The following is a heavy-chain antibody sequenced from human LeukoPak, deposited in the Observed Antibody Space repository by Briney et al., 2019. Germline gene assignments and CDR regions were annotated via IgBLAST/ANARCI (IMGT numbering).Heavy chain of an antibody. CDR3: ARDRGLDGSDQLDS. CDR1: SGSISSYH. D-gene: IGHD3-10*01. Sequence: ESGPTLVKPSETLSLTCTVSSGSISSYHWIWIRQPAGKGLEWIGRINSNGDTVYNPSLKSRATMSLDMTNNQFSLKLSSVTAADTAVYYCARDRGLDGSDQLDSWGPGTLVTVSS. J-gene: IGHJ5*01. V-gene: IGHV4-4*07. CDR2: INSNGDT.